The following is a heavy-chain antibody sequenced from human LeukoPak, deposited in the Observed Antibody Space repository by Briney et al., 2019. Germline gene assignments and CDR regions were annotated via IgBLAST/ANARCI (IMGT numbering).Heavy chain of an antibody. CDR3: ARVEGNIVTTTEGYFDY. D-gene: IGHD5-12*01. Sequence: GGSLRLSCAASGFTFSSYEMNWVRQAPGKGLEWVSYISSSGSTIYYADSVKGRFTISRDNAKNSLYLQMNSLRAEDTAVYYCARVEGNIVTTTEGYFDYWGQGTLVTVSS. CDR2: ISSSGSTI. V-gene: IGHV3-48*03. J-gene: IGHJ4*02. CDR1: GFTFSSYE.